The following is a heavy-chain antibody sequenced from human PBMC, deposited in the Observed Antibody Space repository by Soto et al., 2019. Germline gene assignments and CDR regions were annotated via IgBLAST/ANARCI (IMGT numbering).Heavy chain of an antibody. D-gene: IGHD5-18*01. CDR2: VTASGGGT. V-gene: IGHV3-23*01. CDR1: GFIFNNYA. J-gene: IGHJ4*02. CDR3: AKALVPALTAKFGY. Sequence: VGSLRLSCAASGFIFNNYAMTWVRQAPGKGLEWVSTVTASGGGTFYANSVKGRFTISGDNSRNTLHLQMSSLRVEDTALYYCAKALVPALTAKFGYWGQGTLVTVSS.